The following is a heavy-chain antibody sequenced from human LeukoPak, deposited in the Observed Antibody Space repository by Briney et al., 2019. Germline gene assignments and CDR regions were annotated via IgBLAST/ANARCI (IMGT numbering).Heavy chain of an antibody. CDR2: IYYNGNT. Sequence: SETLSLTCTVSGGSISSSDYYWGWIRQPPGERLEWIGTIYYNGNTYYNPSLQSRVIISVDTSKNQFSLKLTSVTAPDTAAYYCARTVGTHRFDYWGQGILVTVSS. CDR3: ARTVGTHRFDY. V-gene: IGHV4-39*01. J-gene: IGHJ4*02. D-gene: IGHD4-23*01. CDR1: GGSISSSDYY.